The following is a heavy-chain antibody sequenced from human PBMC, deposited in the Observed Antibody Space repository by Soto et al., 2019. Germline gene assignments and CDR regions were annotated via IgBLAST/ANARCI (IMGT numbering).Heavy chain of an antibody. CDR2: IKQDGSEK. CDR3: ARLPYSYVSLYFFGF. V-gene: IGHV3-7*03. CDR1: GFTFSSYW. J-gene: IGHJ4*02. D-gene: IGHD5-18*01. Sequence: GGSLRLSCAASGFTFSSYWMSWVRQAPGKGLEWVANIKQDGSEKYYVDSVKGRFTISRDNAKNSLYLQMNSLRAEDTAVYYCARLPYSYVSLYFFGFWGQGTLVTVSS.